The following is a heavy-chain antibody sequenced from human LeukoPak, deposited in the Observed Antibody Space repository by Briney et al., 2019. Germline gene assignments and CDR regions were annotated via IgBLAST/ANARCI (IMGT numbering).Heavy chain of an antibody. D-gene: IGHD6-6*01. Sequence: ASVKVSCKASGGTFSSYAISWVRQAPGQGLEWMGGFDPEDGETIYAQKFQGRVTMTEDTSTDTAYMELSSLRSEDTAVYYCATRPARIHYGMDVWGQGTTVTVSS. CDR1: GGTFSSYA. CDR2: FDPEDGET. V-gene: IGHV1-24*01. J-gene: IGHJ6*02. CDR3: ATRPARIHYGMDV.